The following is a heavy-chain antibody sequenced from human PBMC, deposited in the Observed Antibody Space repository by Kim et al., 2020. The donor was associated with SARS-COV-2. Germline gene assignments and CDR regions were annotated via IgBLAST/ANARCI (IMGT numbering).Heavy chain of an antibody. Sequence: SETLSLTCTVSGDSKDDYYWSWVRQPPGKGLEWIGYTHFTGKTNYHPSLMSRVTISTDTPKTQFSLQLTSVTAAATAVYYFVTKRADRIGFIDYWVQGTL. D-gene: IGHD3-22*01. J-gene: IGHJ4*02. V-gene: IGHV4-59*01. CDR1: GDSKDDYY. CDR3: VTKRADRIGFIDY. CDR2: THFTGKT.